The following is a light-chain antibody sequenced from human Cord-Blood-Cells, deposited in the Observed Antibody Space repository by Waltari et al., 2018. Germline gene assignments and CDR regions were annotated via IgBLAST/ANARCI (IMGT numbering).Light chain of an antibody. CDR3: QQSYSTPRT. V-gene: IGKV1-39*01. CDR1: QSISSH. Sequence: DIQMTQSPSSLSASVGDRVTITCRASQSISSHLNWYQQKPGKAPKLLIYAASSLQSGVPSRFSGSGSGTDFALTSSSLQPEDFATYYCQQSYSTPRTFGQGTKVEIK. CDR2: AAS. J-gene: IGKJ1*01.